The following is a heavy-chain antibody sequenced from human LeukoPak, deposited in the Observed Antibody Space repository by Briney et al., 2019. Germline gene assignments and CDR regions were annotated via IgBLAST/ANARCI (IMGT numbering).Heavy chain of an antibody. CDR3: ARDQFLDY. CDR1: GFTFSSYD. Sequence: GGSLRLSCAASGFTFSSYDLSWVRQAPGKGLECVSAIRRGVGSTYYADSVKGRFTISRDNTKNSLDLQMDSLRDEDTAVYYCARDQFLDYWGQGTLVTVSS. J-gene: IGHJ4*02. CDR2: IRRGVGST. V-gene: IGHV3-23*01.